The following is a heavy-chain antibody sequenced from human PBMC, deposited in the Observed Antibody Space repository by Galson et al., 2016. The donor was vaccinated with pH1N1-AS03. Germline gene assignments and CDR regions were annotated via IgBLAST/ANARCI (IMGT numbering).Heavy chain of an antibody. CDR3: ASGVISPDY. V-gene: IGHV3-23*01. CDR2: ISGGVHNT. CDR1: GFLVSNYA. Sequence: SPRLSCAGSGFLVSNYAMSWVRQAPGKGPEWVSAISGGVHNTYYADSVRGRFTISRDSSKNTLYLQMNSLRAEDTAVYYCASGVISPDYWGQGTLVTVSS. J-gene: IGHJ4*02. D-gene: IGHD3-10*01.